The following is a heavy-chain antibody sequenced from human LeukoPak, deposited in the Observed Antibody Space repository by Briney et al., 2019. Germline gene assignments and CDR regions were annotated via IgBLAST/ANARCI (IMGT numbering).Heavy chain of an antibody. CDR3: ARLEQRITIFGVVRTFDY. V-gene: IGHV4-30-4*08. CDR2: IYYSGST. Sequence: SETLSLTCSVSGGSISSGGYYWSWIRQHPGKGLEWIGYIYYSGSTYYNPSLKSRVTISVDTSKNQFSLKLSSVTAADTAVYYCARLEQRITIFGVVRTFDYWGQGTLVTVSS. CDR1: GGSISSGGYY. D-gene: IGHD3-3*01. J-gene: IGHJ4*02.